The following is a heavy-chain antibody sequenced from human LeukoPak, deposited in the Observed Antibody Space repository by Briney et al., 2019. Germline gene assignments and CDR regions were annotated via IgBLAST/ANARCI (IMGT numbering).Heavy chain of an antibody. D-gene: IGHD2-2*02. J-gene: IGHJ5*02. CDR2: IIPIFGTA. CDR1: GGTFSSYA. Sequence: ASVKVSCKASGGTFSSYAISWVRQAPGQGLEWMGGIIPIFGTANYAQKFQGRVTITADESTSTAYMELSSLRSEDTAVYYCARGAPIVVVPAAIPYNWFDPWGQGTLVTVSS. V-gene: IGHV1-69*01. CDR3: ARGAPIVVVPAAIPYNWFDP.